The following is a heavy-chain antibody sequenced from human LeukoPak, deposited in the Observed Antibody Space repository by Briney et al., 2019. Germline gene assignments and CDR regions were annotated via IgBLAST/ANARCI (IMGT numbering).Heavy chain of an antibody. D-gene: IGHD6-6*01. CDR3: ASNRPDIAARALDAFDI. Sequence: SETLSLTCAVYGGSFSGYYWSWIRQPPGKGLEWIGEINHSGSTNYNPSLKSRVTISVDTSKNQFSLKLSSVTAADTAVYYCASNRPDIAARALDAFDIWGQGTMVTVSS. CDR1: GGSFSGYY. J-gene: IGHJ3*02. V-gene: IGHV4-34*01. CDR2: INHSGST.